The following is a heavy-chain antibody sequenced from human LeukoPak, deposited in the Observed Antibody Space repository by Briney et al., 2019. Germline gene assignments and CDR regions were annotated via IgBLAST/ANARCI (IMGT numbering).Heavy chain of an antibody. CDR3: ARDTLDYSSSSSYFDY. J-gene: IGHJ4*02. V-gene: IGHV3-48*03. CDR1: GFTLSSYE. D-gene: IGHD6-6*01. CDR2: ISSSGSTI. Sequence: GGSLRLSCAASGFTLSSYEMNWVRQAPGKGLEWVSYISSSGSTIYYADSVKGRFTISRDNAKNSLYLQMNSLRAEDTAVYYCARDTLDYSSSSSYFDYWGQGTLVTVSS.